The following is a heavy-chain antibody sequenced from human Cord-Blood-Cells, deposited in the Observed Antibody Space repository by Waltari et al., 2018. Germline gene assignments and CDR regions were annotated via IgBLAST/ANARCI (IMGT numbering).Heavy chain of an antibody. D-gene: IGHD5-12*01. CDR2: ISPIVGTA. CDR3: ARVDDSGYDDAFDI. CDR1: GGTFSSYA. Sequence: QVQLVQSGAEVKKPGSSVKVSCKASGGTFSSYAISWVRQAPGQGLEWMGGISPIVGTANYAQKFQSRVTITADESTSTAYMELSSLRSEDTAVYYCARVDDSGYDDAFDIWGQGTMVTVSS. V-gene: IGHV1-69*01. J-gene: IGHJ3*02.